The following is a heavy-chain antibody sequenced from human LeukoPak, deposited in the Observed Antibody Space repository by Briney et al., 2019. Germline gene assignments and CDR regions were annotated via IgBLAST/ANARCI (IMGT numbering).Heavy chain of an antibody. V-gene: IGHV3-23*01. CDR1: GFTFSNYA. CDR3: AKDGHYDSSGFTLQY. Sequence: PGGSLRLSCAASGFTFSNYAITWVRQAPGKGLEWVSTIGSSGANTYYADSVRGRFTISRDNSKNTLYLQMNSLRAEDTAVYYCAKDGHYDSSGFTLQYWGQGTLVTVSS. D-gene: IGHD3-22*01. J-gene: IGHJ1*01. CDR2: IGSSGANT.